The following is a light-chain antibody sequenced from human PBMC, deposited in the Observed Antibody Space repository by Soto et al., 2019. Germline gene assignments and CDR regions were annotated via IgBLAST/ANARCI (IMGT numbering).Light chain of an antibody. CDR1: SSNIGAGYD. J-gene: IGLJ3*02. CDR2: GNS. CDR3: QSYDSSLSVSV. Sequence: QSVLTQPPSVSGVAEQRVTISCTRRSSNIGAGYDVHWYQHLPGTAPKFLIHGNSNRPSGVPYRFSGSKSGTSASQAITGLQAEDEADYYCQSYDSSLSVSVFGGGTKLTVL. V-gene: IGLV1-40*01.